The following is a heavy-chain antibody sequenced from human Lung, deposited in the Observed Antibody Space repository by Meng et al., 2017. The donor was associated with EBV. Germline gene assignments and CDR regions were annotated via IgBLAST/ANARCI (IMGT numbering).Heavy chain of an antibody. J-gene: IGHJ4*02. CDR2: ISTNTGKP. Sequence: QVQLEQAGSELQKPGASVKVFCKASGYRFTSHVMNWVRQAPGQGLEWMGWISTNTGKPTYAQGFTGRFVFSLDTSVSTAYLQISNLKAEDTAVYYCARLGWFGEFTPYYFDYWGQGTLVTVAS. CDR1: GYRFTSHV. CDR3: ARLGWFGEFTPYYFDY. D-gene: IGHD3-10*01. V-gene: IGHV7-4-1*02.